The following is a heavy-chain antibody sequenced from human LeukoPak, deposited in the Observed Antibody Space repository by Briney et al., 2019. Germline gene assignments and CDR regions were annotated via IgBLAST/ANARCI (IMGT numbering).Heavy chain of an antibody. D-gene: IGHD5-24*01. CDR3: AREMATILDY. V-gene: IGHV3-30-3*01. CDR1: GFTFSSYA. Sequence: GRSLRLSCAASGFTFSSYAMHWVRQAPGKGLEWVAVISYDGSNKYYADSVKGRFTISRDNSKNTLYQQMNSLRAEDTAVYYCAREMATILDYWGQGTLVTVSS. J-gene: IGHJ4*02. CDR2: ISYDGSNK.